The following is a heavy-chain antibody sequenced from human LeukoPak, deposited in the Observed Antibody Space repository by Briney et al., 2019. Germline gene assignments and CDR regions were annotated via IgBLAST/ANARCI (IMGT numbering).Heavy chain of an antibody. CDR3: ARIRAPFGDYVYFDY. D-gene: IGHD4-17*01. V-gene: IGHV1-69*05. Sequence: SVKVSCKASGGTFSSYAISWVRQAPGQGLEWMGGIIPIFGTANYAQKFQGRVTITTDESTSTVYMELSSLRSEDTAVYYCARIRAPFGDYVYFDYWGQGTLVTVSS. CDR2: IIPIFGTA. J-gene: IGHJ4*02. CDR1: GGTFSSYA.